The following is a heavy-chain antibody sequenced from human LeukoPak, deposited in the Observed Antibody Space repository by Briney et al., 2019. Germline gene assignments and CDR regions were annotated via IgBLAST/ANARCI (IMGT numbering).Heavy chain of an antibody. J-gene: IGHJ6*03. Sequence: GASVKVSCKASGGTFSSYAISWVRQAPGQGLEWMGGIIPIFGTANYAQKFQGRVTITTDESTSTAYMELSSLRSEDTAVYYCARSIAARPDLSLYYYYYMDVWGKGTTVTVSS. V-gene: IGHV1-69*05. CDR2: IIPIFGTA. CDR3: ARSIAARPDLSLYYYYYMDV. CDR1: GGTFSSYA. D-gene: IGHD6-6*01.